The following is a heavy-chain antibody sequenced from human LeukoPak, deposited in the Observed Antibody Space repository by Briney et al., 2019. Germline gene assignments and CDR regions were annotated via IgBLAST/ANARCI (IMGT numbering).Heavy chain of an antibody. D-gene: IGHD2-15*01. CDR2: IGSGGDTA. CDR1: GLTFRSCG. Sequence: GGSLRLSCEASGLTFRSCGMSWLRQAPGKGLEWISSIGSGGDTAYNADFVKGRFTISRDNSKNMVYLEMTSLKAEDTALYYCTKGGRLSGPFQYWGQGTLVTVAS. CDR3: TKGGRLSGPFQY. V-gene: IGHV3-23*01. J-gene: IGHJ4*02.